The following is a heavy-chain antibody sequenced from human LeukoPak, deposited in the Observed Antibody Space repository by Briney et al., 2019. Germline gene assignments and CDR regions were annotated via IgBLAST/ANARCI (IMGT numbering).Heavy chain of an antibody. J-gene: IGHJ3*02. CDR3: AXDYXYXXSXXXXXI. Sequence: SETLSLTCTVSGGSISSYYWSWIRQPAGKGLEWIGRIYTSGSTNYNPSLKSRVTMSVDTSKNQFSLKLSSVTAADTAVYYCAXDYXYXXSXXXXXIWGXXXMXTVSS. D-gene: IGHD3-16*01. V-gene: IGHV4-4*07. CDR1: GGSISSYY. CDR2: IYTSGST.